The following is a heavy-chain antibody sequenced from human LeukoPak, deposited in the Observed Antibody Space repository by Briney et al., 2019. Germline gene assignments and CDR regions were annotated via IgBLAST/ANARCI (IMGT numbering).Heavy chain of an antibody. Sequence: SVKVSCKASGGTFSSYAISWARQAPGQGLEWMGGITPIFGTANYAQKFQGRVTITADESTSTAYMELSSLRSEDTAVYYCARGEEYGDYNYWGQGTLVTVSS. D-gene: IGHD4-17*01. V-gene: IGHV1-69*01. CDR3: ARGEEYGDYNY. J-gene: IGHJ4*02. CDR2: ITPIFGTA. CDR1: GGTFSSYA.